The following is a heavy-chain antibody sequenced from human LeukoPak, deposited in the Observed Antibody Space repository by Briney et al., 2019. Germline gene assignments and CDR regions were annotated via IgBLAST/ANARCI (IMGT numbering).Heavy chain of an antibody. V-gene: IGHV4-34*01. Sequence: PAETLSLTCAVYGGSFGGYYWSWLRQPPGKGLEWLGEINHSGSTNYNPSLKSRLTISVDTHKNQFSLKLSSVTAADTAVYYCARDESGSSWPNDAFDIWGQGTMVTVSS. CDR3: ARDESGSSWPNDAFDI. CDR2: INHSGST. J-gene: IGHJ3*02. D-gene: IGHD6-13*01. CDR1: GGSFGGYY.